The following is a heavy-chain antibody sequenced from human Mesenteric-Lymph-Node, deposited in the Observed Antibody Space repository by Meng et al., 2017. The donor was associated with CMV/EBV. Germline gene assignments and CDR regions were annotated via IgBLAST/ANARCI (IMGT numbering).Heavy chain of an antibody. D-gene: IGHD6-6*01. CDR2: IIPILGIA. Sequence: SVKVSCKASGGTFSSYAISWVRQAPAQGLESMGGIIPILGIANYAQKFQGRVTITADKSTSTAYMELSSLRSEDTAVYYCARERIRIAAADYYYYGMDVWGQGTTVTVSS. CDR3: ARERIRIAAADYYYYGMDV. J-gene: IGHJ6*02. V-gene: IGHV1-69*10. CDR1: GGTFSSYA.